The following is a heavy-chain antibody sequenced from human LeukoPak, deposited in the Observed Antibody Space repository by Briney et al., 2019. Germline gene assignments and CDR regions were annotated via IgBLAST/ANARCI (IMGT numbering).Heavy chain of an antibody. V-gene: IGHV4-30-2*01. D-gene: IGHD5-18*01. CDR3: ASLYSYGSYFDY. Sequence: SETLSLTCAVSGGSISSGGYSWRWIRQPPGKGLEWIGYIYHSGSTYYNPSLKSRVTISVDRSKNQFSLKLSSVTAADTAVYYCASLYSYGSYFDYWGQGTLVTVSS. CDR1: GGSISSGGYS. CDR2: IYHSGST. J-gene: IGHJ4*02.